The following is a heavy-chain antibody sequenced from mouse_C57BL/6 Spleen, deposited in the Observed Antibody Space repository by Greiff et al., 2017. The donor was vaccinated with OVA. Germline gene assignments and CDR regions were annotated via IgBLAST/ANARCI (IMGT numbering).Heavy chain of an antibody. J-gene: IGHJ2*01. CDR1: GYTFTDYN. CDR2: INPNNGGT. D-gene: IGHD2-4*01. Sequence: EVQLQESGPELVKPGASVKIPCKASGYTFTDYNMDWVQQSHGKSLEWIGDINPNNGGTIYNQKFKGKATLTVDKSSSTAYMELRSLTSEDTAVYYCARPYYDYDKDYFDYWGQGTTLTVSS. V-gene: IGHV1-18*01. CDR3: ARPYYDYDKDYFDY.